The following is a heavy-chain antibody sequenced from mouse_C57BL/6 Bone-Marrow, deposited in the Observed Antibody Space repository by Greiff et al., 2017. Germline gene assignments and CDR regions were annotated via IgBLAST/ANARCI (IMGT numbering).Heavy chain of an antibody. CDR2: ISYDGSN. D-gene: IGHD1-1*01. V-gene: IGHV3-6*01. CDR3: ARGGITTVDY. J-gene: IGHJ2*01. CDR1: GYSITSGYY. Sequence: DVKLQESGPGLVKPSQSLSLTCSVTGYSITSGYYWNWIRQFPGNKLEWMGYISYDGSNNYNPSLKNRISLTRDTSKNQFFLKLNSVTTEDTATYYCARGGITTVDYGGQGTTLTVSS.